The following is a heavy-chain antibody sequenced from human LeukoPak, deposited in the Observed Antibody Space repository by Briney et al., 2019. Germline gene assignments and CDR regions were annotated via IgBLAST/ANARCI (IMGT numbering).Heavy chain of an antibody. CDR2: FDPEDGET. J-gene: IGHJ5*02. V-gene: IGHV1-24*01. CDR3: VRFAAGPDPYYP. CDR1: GYTLTELS. Sequence: GASEKVSCKVSGYTLTELSMHWVRQAPGKGLEWMGGFDPEDGETIYAQNFQGRVTMTEDTSTDTAYMELNNLTSEDTAVYYCVRFAAGPDPYYPWGQGTLVTVSS. D-gene: IGHD6-25*01.